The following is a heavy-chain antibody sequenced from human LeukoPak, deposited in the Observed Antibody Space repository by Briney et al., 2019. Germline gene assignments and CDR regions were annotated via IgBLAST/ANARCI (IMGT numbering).Heavy chain of an antibody. Sequence: ASVKVSCKTSEYTFTGYYMHWVRQAPGQGLEWMGWINPNSGDTNYAQKFQGRVTMTRDTSISTAYMELSRLRSDDTAVYYCARDRTRYYYYSYMDVWGKGTAVTISS. CDR3: ARDRTRYYYYSYMDV. CDR1: EYTFTGYY. J-gene: IGHJ6*03. D-gene: IGHD1-14*01. V-gene: IGHV1-2*02. CDR2: INPNSGDT.